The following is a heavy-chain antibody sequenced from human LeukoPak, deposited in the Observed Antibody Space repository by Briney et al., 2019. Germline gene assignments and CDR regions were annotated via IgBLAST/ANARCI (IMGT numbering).Heavy chain of an antibody. J-gene: IGHJ3*02. Sequence: SETLSLTCAVYGGSFSGYYWSWIRQPPGKGLEWIGEINHSGSTNYNPSLKSRVTISVDTSKNQFSLKLSSVTAADTAVYYCARDLVSYESEDAFDIWGQGTMVTVSS. CDR2: INHSGST. CDR1: GGSFSGYY. CDR3: ARDLVSYESEDAFDI. D-gene: IGHD3-16*01. V-gene: IGHV4-34*01.